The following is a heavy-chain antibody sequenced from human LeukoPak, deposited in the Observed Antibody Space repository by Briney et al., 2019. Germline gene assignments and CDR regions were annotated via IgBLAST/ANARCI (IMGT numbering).Heavy chain of an antibody. CDR3: ARDVDTSGYDENYFDY. CDR1: GGSISSSSYY. J-gene: IGHJ4*02. CDR2: IYTSGST. D-gene: IGHD5-12*01. V-gene: IGHV4-61*02. Sequence: SETLSLTCTVSGGSISSSSYYWGWIRQPAGKGLEWIGRIYTSGSTNYNPSLKSRVTISVDTSKNQFSLKLSSVTAADTAVYYCARDVDTSGYDENYFDYWGQGTLVTVSS.